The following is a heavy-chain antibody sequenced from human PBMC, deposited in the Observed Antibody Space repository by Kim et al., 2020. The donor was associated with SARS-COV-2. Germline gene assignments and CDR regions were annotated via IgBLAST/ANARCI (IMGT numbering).Heavy chain of an antibody. J-gene: IGHJ4*02. CDR1: GGSISSGDYY. CDR2: IYYSGST. D-gene: IGHD3-22*01. Sequence: SETLSLTCTVSGGSISSGDYYWSWIRQPPGKGLEWIGYIYYSGSTYYNPSLKSRVTISVDTSKNQFSLKLSSVTAADTAVYYCAREDRGYYYDSSGYEGEYWGQGTLVTVSS. CDR3: AREDRGYYYDSSGYEGEY. V-gene: IGHV4-30-4*01.